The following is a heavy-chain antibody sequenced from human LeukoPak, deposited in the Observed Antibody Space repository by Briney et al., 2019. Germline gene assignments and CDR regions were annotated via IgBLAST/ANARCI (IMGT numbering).Heavy chain of an antibody. Sequence: SETLSLTCTVSGGSISSSSYYWSWIRQPPGKGLEWIGYIYYTGSTNYNPSFKSRVTISLDTSRNQFSLTLNSVTAADTAVYYCARQGGWSSPSTPWGRGTLVTVSS. J-gene: IGHJ2*01. CDR2: IYYTGST. CDR3: ARQGGWSSPSTP. CDR1: GGSISSSSYY. D-gene: IGHD3-3*01. V-gene: IGHV4-61*05.